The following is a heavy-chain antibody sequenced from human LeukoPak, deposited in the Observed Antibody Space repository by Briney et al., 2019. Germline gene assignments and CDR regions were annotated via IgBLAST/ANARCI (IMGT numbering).Heavy chain of an antibody. CDR1: GFTFSTSW. V-gene: IGHV3-7*01. J-gene: IGHJ4*02. D-gene: IGHD6-19*01. CDR2: IKKDGSET. CDR3: ASQQMAVAGTGLGY. Sequence: GGSLRLSCAASGFTFSTSWMSWVRQVPGKGLEWVANIKKDGSETYYVDSVKGRFTISRDNAKNSLYLQMNSLRAEDTAVYFCASQQMAVAGTGLGYWGQGTLVTVSS.